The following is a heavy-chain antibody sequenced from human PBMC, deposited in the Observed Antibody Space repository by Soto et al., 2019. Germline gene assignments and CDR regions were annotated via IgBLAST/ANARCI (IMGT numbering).Heavy chain of an antibody. CDR1: GGSITSGGSS. Sequence: SLTCAVSGGSITSGGSSWTWIRQPPGKGLEWIGFIYHSGSTYYNPSLRSRVTMSVDRSKYQFSLKLSSVTAADTAVYYCASDAEYYYGMDVCGQGTTVTVSS. V-gene: IGHV4-30-2*01. CDR2: IYHSGST. CDR3: ASDAEYYYGMDV. J-gene: IGHJ6*02.